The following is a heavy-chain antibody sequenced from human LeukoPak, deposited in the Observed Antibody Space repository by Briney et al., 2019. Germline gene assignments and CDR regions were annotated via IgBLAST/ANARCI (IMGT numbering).Heavy chain of an antibody. D-gene: IGHD3-22*01. J-gene: IGHJ4*02. CDR3: ARRYYDSSGYYWYFDY. CDR1: GGSFSGYY. CDR2: INHSGST. Sequence: PSDALSLTCAVYGGSFSGYYWSWLRQPPRKGLEGIGEINHSGSTNYNPSLKSRVTISVDTPKNQFSLKLSSVTAADTAVYYCARRYYDSSGYYWYFDYWGQGTLVTVSS. V-gene: IGHV4-34*01.